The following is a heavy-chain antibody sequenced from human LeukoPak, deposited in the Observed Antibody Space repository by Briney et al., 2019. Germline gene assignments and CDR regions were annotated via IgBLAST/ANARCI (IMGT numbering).Heavy chain of an antibody. D-gene: IGHD2-2*01. Sequence: LAGGSLRLSCAASGFTFSSYWMSWVRQAPGKGLGWVANIKQDGSEKYYVDSVKGRFTISRDNAKNSLYLQMNSLRAEDTAVYYRARYCSSTSCYSDWFDPWGQGTLVTVSS. CDR3: ARYCSSTSCYSDWFDP. CDR2: IKQDGSEK. J-gene: IGHJ5*02. CDR1: GFTFSSYW. V-gene: IGHV3-7*03.